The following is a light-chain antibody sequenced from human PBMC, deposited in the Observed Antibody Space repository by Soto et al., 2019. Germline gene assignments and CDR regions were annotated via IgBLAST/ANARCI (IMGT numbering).Light chain of an antibody. CDR1: QSVSSY. J-gene: IGKJ1*01. Sequence: EIVLTQSPATLSLSPGERATNSCRACQSVSSYLACYQQKPGQAPRLLIFDASNRATGIPARFSGSGSGTDFTLTISSLEPEDFAVYYCQQRSTFGQGTKVDIK. V-gene: IGKV3-11*01. CDR2: DAS. CDR3: QQRST.